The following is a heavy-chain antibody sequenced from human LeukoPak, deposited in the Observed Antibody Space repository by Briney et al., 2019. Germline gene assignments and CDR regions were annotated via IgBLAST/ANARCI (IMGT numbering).Heavy chain of an antibody. CDR1: GYTLSEFS. J-gene: IGHJ4*02. CDR2: FDSEDAET. V-gene: IGHV1-24*01. D-gene: IGHD3-10*01. Sequence: ASVKVSCKISGYTLSEFSMHWVRQAPGKGLEGIGGFDSEDAETTYEQKLLGRVTMTEDTSTNTAYMELSSLTSEDTATYFCAAYYGTGAPSYWGQGTLVTVSS. CDR3: AAYYGTGAPSY.